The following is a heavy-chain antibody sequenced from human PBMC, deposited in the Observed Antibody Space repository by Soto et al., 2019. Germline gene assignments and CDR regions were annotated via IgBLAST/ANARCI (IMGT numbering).Heavy chain of an antibody. Sequence: SETLSLTCSVSGGSISSSSYYWGWIRQPPGKGLEWVGSINYSGSSHYNPSLKSRVTISVDTSKNQFSLTLNSVTAADAAVYYCARQRTTVVTQAYFDHWGQGTLVTVSS. CDR3: ARQRTTVVTQAYFDH. D-gene: IGHD4-17*01. J-gene: IGHJ4*02. CDR2: INYSGSS. CDR1: GGSISSSSYY. V-gene: IGHV4-39*01.